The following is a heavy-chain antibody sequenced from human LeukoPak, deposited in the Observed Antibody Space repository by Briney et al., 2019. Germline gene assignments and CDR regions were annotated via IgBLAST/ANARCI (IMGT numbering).Heavy chain of an antibody. V-gene: IGHV1-69*13. Sequence: GASVKVSCTASGGTFSSYAISWVRQAPGQGLEWMGGIIPIFGTANYAQKLQGRVTITADESTSTAYMELSSLRSEDTAVYYCARWRDDYYYYYMDVWGKGTTVTVSS. CDR3: ARWRDDYYYYYMDV. CDR2: IIPIFGTA. J-gene: IGHJ6*03. CDR1: GGTFSSYA. D-gene: IGHD3-3*01.